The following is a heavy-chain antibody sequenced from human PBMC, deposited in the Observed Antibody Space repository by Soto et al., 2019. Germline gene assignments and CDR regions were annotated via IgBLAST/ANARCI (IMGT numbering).Heavy chain of an antibody. V-gene: IGHV3-48*01. D-gene: IGHD5-12*01. CDR3: ARADSGYAHGYYYYGMDV. CDR2: ISSSSVKI. Sequence: PWGSLRLSCVASGFTLNGYAMNWVRQAPGKGLEWVSYISSSSVKIDYADSVKGRFTISRDNAKNSLYLQMNSLRAEDTAVYYCARADSGYAHGYYYYGMDVWGQGTTVTVSS. CDR1: GFTLNGYA. J-gene: IGHJ6*02.